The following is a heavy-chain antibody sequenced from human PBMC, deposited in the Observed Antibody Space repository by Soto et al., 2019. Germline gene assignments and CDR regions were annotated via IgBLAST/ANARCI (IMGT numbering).Heavy chain of an antibody. V-gene: IGHV3-23*01. D-gene: IGHD6-19*01. J-gene: IGHJ4*02. CDR1: GFTFSSYA. CDR3: ARDGGYSSGWYQFDY. Sequence: ASVKVSCAASGFTFSSYAMSWGRQTPGKGLEWVSGVLGGGGSTFYADSVKGRFTISRDNAKNSLYLQMNSLRAEDTAVYYCARDGGYSSGWYQFDYWGQGTLVTVSS. CDR2: VLGGGGST.